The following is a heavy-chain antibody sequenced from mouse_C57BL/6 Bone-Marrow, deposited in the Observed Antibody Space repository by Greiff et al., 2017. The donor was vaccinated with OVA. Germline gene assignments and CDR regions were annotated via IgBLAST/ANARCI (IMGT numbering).Heavy chain of an antibody. D-gene: IGHD2-3*01. J-gene: IGHJ2*01. Sequence: VQLQQSGAELVRPGASVKLSCTASGFNFKDDYMPWVKQRPEQGLEWIGCIDPENGDTEYASKFQGKATITADTSSNTSYLQLSSLTSEDTAFYYCKSDGNFDYGGQGTPLTVSS. V-gene: IGHV14-4*01. CDR2: IDPENGDT. CDR1: GFNFKDDY. CDR3: KSDGNFDY.